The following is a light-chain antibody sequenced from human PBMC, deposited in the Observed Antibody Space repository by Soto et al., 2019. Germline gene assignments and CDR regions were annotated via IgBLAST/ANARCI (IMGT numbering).Light chain of an antibody. CDR1: SSDVGSYNF. Sequence: QSALTQPASVSGSPGQSITISCTGTSSDVGSYNFVSWYQQHPGKAPKLMIYEGSKRPSGVSNRFSGSKSGNTASLTISGLQAEDESDYYCCSYAGSNTWVFRGGTKLTVL. CDR2: EGS. CDR3: CSYAGSNTWV. J-gene: IGLJ3*02. V-gene: IGLV2-23*01.